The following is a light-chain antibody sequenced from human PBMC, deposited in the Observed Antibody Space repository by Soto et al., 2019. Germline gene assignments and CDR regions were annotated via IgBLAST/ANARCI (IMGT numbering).Light chain of an antibody. CDR1: QSVSSY. CDR2: DAS. CDR3: QQRSNWPSFT. V-gene: IGKV3-11*01. Sequence: ESVLTQSPATLSLSPGERATLSCRASQSVSSYLAWYQQKPGQAPRLLIYDASNRATGIPARFSGSGSGTDFTLTISSLEPEDFAIYYCQQRSNWPSFTFGPGTKVDIK. J-gene: IGKJ3*01.